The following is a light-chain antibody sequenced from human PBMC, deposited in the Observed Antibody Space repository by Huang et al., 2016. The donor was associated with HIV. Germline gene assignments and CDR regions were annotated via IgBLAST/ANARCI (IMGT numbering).Light chain of an antibody. Sequence: DIVMTQSPLSLPVTPGEPAPISCRSSQSLLHSNGYNYLDWYLQKPGQSPQLLIYLGSNRASGVPDRFSGSGSGTEFTLKISRVEAEDVGVYYCMQALQTPRTFGQGTKLEIK. CDR1: QSLLHSNGYNY. CDR2: LGS. CDR3: MQALQTPRT. J-gene: IGKJ2*01. V-gene: IGKV2-28*01.